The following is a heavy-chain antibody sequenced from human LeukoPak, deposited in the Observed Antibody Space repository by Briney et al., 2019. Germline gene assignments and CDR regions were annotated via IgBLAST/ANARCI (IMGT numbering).Heavy chain of an antibody. CDR2: INPNSGDT. V-gene: IGHV1-2*02. J-gene: IGHJ6*02. CDR3: ARGSDRTDMDV. CDR1: GYTFTDYY. Sequence: ASVKVSCKASGYTFTDYYIHWVRQAPGQGLEWMGWINPNSGDTNYAQRFQGRVTMTRDTSISTAYMDLNRLRSDDTAVYYCARGSDRTDMDVWGQGTAVTVSS.